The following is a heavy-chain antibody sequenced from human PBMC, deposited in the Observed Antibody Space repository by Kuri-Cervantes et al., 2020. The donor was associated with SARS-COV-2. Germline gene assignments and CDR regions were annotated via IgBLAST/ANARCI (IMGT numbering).Heavy chain of an antibody. D-gene: IGHD2-2*01. CDR2: IKQDGSEK. Sequence: GESLKISCAASGFTFSSYWMSWVRQAPGKGLEWVANIKQDGSEKYYVDSVKGRFTISRDNSKSMVYLHINSLRAEDTAVYYCARGPGCSSTSCPNFDYLGQGTRVTVSS. V-gene: IGHV3-7*01. CDR1: GFTFSSYW. CDR3: ARGPGCSSTSCPNFDY. J-gene: IGHJ4*02.